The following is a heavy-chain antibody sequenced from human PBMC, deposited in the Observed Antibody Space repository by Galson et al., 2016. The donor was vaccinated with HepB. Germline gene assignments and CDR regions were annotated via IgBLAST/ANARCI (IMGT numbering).Heavy chain of an antibody. D-gene: IGHD6-13*01. CDR1: GFTFSTYV. V-gene: IGHV3-30*06. CDR2: ISNDGNIK. Sequence: SLRLSCAGSGFTFSTYVMHWVRQAPGKGPQWVTVISNDGNIKTYADFVKGRFTTSRDNSRNTVFLQMNSLGPEDTAVYYCARATDSSWHNFDYWGQGTLVTVSS. J-gene: IGHJ4*02. CDR3: ARATDSSWHNFDY.